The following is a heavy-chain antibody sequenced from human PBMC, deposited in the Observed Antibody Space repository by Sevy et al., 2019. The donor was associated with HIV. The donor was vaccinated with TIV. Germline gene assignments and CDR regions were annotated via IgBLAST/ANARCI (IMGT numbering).Heavy chain of an antibody. Sequence: GSLRLSCTVSGGSITSLYWNWIRQPPGKGLEWIANIYYNGHINYNPSLKSRVTLSLDTSKNQFSLRLSSVTAADAAMYYCAGENAWGRGYSWGQGTLVTVSS. D-gene: IGHD1-26*01. CDR1: GGSITSLY. J-gene: IGHJ4*02. V-gene: IGHV4-59*08. CDR2: IYYNGHI. CDR3: AGENAWGRGYS.